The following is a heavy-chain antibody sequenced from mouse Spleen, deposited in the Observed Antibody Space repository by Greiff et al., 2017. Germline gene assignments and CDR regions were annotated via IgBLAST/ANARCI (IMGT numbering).Heavy chain of an antibody. CDR3: ARDLLYYYGIFDY. CDR1: GYSITSGYY. Sequence: EVKLVESGPGLVKPSQSLSLTCSVTGYSITSGYYWNWIRQFPGNKLEWMGYISYDGSNNYNPSLKNRISITRDTSKNQFFLKLNSVTTEDTATYYCARDLLYYYGIFDYWGQGTTLTVSS. V-gene: IGHV3-6*01. CDR2: ISYDGSN. J-gene: IGHJ2*01. D-gene: IGHD1-1*01.